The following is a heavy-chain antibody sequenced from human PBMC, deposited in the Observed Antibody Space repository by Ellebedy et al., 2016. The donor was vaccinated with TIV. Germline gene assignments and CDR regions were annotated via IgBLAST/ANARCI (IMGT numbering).Heavy chain of an antibody. Sequence: PGGSLRLSCAASGFTFSSYSMNWVRQAPGKGLEWVGFIRSKAYGGTTEYAASVKGRFTISRDDSKSIAYLQMNSLKTEDTAVYYCTRVGDGYNSVLFDYWGQGTLVTVSS. CDR3: TRVGDGYNSVLFDY. J-gene: IGHJ4*02. CDR2: IRSKAYGGTT. CDR1: GFTFSSYS. D-gene: IGHD5-24*01. V-gene: IGHV3-49*04.